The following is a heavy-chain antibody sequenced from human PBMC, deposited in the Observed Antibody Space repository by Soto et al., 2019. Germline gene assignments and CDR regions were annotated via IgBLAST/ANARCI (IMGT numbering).Heavy chain of an antibody. CDR1: GGSISSGGYY. J-gene: IGHJ4*02. Sequence: PSETLSLTCTVSGGSISSGGYYWSWIRQHPGKGLEWIGYIYYSGSTYYNPSLKSRVTISVDTSKNQFSLKLSSVTAADTAVYYCASLYYDILTGYWYWGQGTLVTVSS. CDR3: ASLYYDILTGYWY. D-gene: IGHD3-9*01. V-gene: IGHV4-31*03. CDR2: IYYSGST.